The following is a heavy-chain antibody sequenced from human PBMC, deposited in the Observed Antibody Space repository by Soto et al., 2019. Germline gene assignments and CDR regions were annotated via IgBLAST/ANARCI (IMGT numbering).Heavy chain of an antibody. J-gene: IGHJ6*02. CDR3: AREVAAAGIRGRYYYYYYGMDV. Sequence: GASVKVSCKASGYTFTGYYMHWVRQAPGQGLEWMGWINPNSGGTNYAQKFQGRVTMTRDTSISTAHMELSRLRSDDTAVYYCAREVAAAGIRGRYYYYYYGMDVWGQGTTVTVSS. V-gene: IGHV1-2*02. CDR2: INPNSGGT. CDR1: GYTFTGYY. D-gene: IGHD6-13*01.